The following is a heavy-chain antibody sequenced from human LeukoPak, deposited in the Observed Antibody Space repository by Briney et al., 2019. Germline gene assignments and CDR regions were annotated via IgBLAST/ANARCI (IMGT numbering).Heavy chain of an antibody. D-gene: IGHD5-24*01. CDR3: AAWNVEMATTGDY. Sequence: VASVKVSCKASGGTFSSYAISWVRQAPGQGLEWIGWIVVGSGNTNYAQKFQERVTITRDMSTSTAYMELSSLRSEDTAVYYCAAWNVEMATTGDYWGQGTLVTVSS. CDR2: IVVGSGNT. J-gene: IGHJ4*02. V-gene: IGHV1-58*02. CDR1: GGTFSSYA.